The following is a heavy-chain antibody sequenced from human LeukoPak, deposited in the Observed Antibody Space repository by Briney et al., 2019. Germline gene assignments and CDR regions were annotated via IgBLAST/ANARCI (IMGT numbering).Heavy chain of an antibody. J-gene: IGHJ5*02. Sequence: SETLSLTCTVSADSISSYYWSWIRQPPGKRLEWIGYIYYSGSTNYNPSLKSRVTISVDTSKNQFYLKLSSVTAADTAVYYCARGSTNYDPWGQGTLVTVSS. CDR3: ARGSTNYDP. CDR1: ADSISSYY. D-gene: IGHD1-1*01. CDR2: IYYSGST. V-gene: IGHV4-59*01.